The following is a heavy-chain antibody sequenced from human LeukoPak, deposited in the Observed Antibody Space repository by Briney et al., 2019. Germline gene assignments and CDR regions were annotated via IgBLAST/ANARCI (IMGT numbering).Heavy chain of an antibody. D-gene: IGHD1-26*01. J-gene: IGHJ3*02. CDR2: LNTDGGEK. V-gene: IGHV3-7*01. Sequence: GGSLRLSCAASGFTFSSIWMIWVRQVPGKGLEWVGNLNTDGGEKYYVDTVEGRFTISRDNSKNSMYLQMNSLRGEDTAVYYCARPGIAGGAFDIWGQGTVVIVSS. CDR1: GFTFSSIW. CDR3: ARPGIAGGAFDI.